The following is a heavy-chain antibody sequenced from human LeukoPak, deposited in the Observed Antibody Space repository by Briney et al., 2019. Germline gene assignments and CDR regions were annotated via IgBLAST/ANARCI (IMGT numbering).Heavy chain of an antibody. CDR2: ISYDGSNK. Sequence: GGSLRLSCAASGFTFSSYGMHWVRQAPGKGLEWEAVISYDGSNKYYADSVKGRFTISRDNSKNTLYLQMNSLRAEDTAVYYCARDLYSSSPTGGDYWGQGTLVTVSS. D-gene: IGHD6-6*01. CDR3: ARDLYSSSPTGGDY. V-gene: IGHV3-30*03. J-gene: IGHJ4*02. CDR1: GFTFSSYG.